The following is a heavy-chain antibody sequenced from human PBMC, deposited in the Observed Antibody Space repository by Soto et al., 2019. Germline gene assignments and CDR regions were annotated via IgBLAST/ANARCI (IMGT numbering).Heavy chain of an antibody. Sequence: GGSLRLSCAASGFTFSSYGMHLVRQAPGKGLEWVAVIWSDGNNKYYADSVKGRFTVSRDNSKNTLYPQMNSLRAEDTALYFCSRGGYCSSTSCRYYYYYGMDVWGQGTTVTVSS. J-gene: IGHJ6*02. V-gene: IGHV3-33*01. CDR2: IWSDGNNK. CDR1: GFTFSSYG. D-gene: IGHD2-2*01. CDR3: SRGGYCSSTSCRYYYYYGMDV.